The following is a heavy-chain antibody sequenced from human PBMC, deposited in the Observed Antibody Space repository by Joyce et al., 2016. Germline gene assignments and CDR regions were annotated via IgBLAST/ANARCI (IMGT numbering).Heavy chain of an antibody. V-gene: IGHV3-73*01. J-gene: IGHJ3*01. CDR1: GFRFDASA. CDR3: TRLGGSDAFDF. D-gene: IGHD4-23*01. CDR2: IRSKANGYTT. Sequence: EVQLVESGGDLVQPGGSLKLSCATSGFRFDASAIHWVRQAPGKGLGWVGRIRSKANGYTTAYAVPVKGRFSISRDDSKNVAFLQMSSLKTEDTAIYFCTRLGGSDAFDFWGRGTMVTVSS.